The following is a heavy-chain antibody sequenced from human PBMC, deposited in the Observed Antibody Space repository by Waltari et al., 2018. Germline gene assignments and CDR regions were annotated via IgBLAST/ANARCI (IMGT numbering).Heavy chain of an antibody. J-gene: IGHJ5*02. D-gene: IGHD3-3*01. CDR2: IYHSGGT. Sequence: QVQLQESGPGLVKPSETLSLTCAVSGYSISSGYYWGWIRQPPGKGLEWIGLIYHSGGTSYNPSLKSRFTISVATSKNQFSLRLSSVTAADTAVYYCARLYYDFWSGYYHNWFDPWGQGTLVTVSS. CDR3: ARLYYDFWSGYYHNWFDP. V-gene: IGHV4-38-2*01. CDR1: GYSISSGYY.